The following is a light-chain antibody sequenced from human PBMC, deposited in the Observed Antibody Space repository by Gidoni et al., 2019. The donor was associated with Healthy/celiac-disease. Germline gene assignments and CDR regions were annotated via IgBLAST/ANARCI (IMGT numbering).Light chain of an antibody. Sequence: EMGFTLSPASLSCSPGERATLSCRASQSVSSYLSWYQQKPREATRLLIYDASNRATGIPGRFSGSGSWTDFTLTSSRLEPEDFAVYYGQQSSNWPLTFXGXTKVEIK. CDR1: QSVSSY. J-gene: IGKJ4*01. V-gene: IGKV3-11*01. CDR2: DAS. CDR3: QQSSNWPLT.